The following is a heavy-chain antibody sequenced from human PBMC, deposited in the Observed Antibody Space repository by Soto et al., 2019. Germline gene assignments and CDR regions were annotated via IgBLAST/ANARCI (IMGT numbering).Heavy chain of an antibody. CDR3: ANSLEMATITDAFDI. Sequence: GGSLRLSCAASGFTFSSYGMHWVRQAPGKGLEWVAVISYDGSNKYYADSVKGRFTISRDNSKNTLYLQMNSLRAEDTAVYYCANSLEMATITDAFDIWGQGTMVTVSS. CDR1: GFTFSSYG. CDR2: ISYDGSNK. V-gene: IGHV3-30*18. D-gene: IGHD4-4*01. J-gene: IGHJ3*02.